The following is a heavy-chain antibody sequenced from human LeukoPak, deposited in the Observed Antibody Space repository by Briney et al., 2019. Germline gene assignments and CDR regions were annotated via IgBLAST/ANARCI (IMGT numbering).Heavy chain of an antibody. CDR1: GFTFSSYD. J-gene: IGHJ3*01. V-gene: IGHV3-23*01. Sequence: PGGSLRLSCAAPGFTFSSYDMSWVRQAPGKGLEWVSAISGSSGSTYYADSVKGRFTISRDNSKNTLYLQMNSLRAEDTAVYYCARASDDSDWGDTFDLWGQGTMVTVSS. CDR2: ISGSSGST. D-gene: IGHD3-16*01. CDR3: ARASDDSDWGDTFDL.